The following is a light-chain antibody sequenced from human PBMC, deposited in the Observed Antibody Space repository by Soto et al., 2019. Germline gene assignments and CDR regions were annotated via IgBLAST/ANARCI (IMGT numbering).Light chain of an antibody. CDR2: AGS. CDR3: QKYNSAPLT. Sequence: DIQMTQSPSSLSASLGDRVTITCRASQGIGVYLAWFQQRPGNVPKLLIYAGSTLQSGVPSRFSGSGSGTDFTLTISSLQPEDVATYYCQKYNSAPLTFGGGTKVEIK. V-gene: IGKV1-27*01. J-gene: IGKJ4*01. CDR1: QGIGVY.